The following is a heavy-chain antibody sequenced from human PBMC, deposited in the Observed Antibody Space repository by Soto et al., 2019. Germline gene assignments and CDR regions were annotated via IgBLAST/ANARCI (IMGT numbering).Heavy chain of an antibody. CDR2: ISSSGGTT. CDR3: VKASGWKDYYYYGMDV. D-gene: IGHD6-25*01. V-gene: IGHV3-23*01. CDR1: GFTFNNYA. Sequence: GGSLRLSCAASGFTFNNYAMGWVRQAPGKGLEWFSAISSSGGTTYHADSVKGRFTISRDNSKYTLYLQMNSLRAEDTAVYYCVKASGWKDYYYYGMDVWGQGTTVTVSS. J-gene: IGHJ6*02.